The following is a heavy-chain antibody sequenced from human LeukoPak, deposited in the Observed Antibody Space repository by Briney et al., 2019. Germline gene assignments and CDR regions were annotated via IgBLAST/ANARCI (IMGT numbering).Heavy chain of an antibody. D-gene: IGHD5-24*01. CDR1: GGSISSAGYY. Sequence: SETLSLTCTVSGGSISSAGYYWSWIRQHPGKGLEWIGYIYYSGSTYYNPSLKSRVTISVDTSKNQFSLKLSSVTAADTAVYYCAILSVEMATIGGSYFDYWGQGTLVTVSS. J-gene: IGHJ4*02. CDR2: IYYSGST. V-gene: IGHV4-31*03. CDR3: AILSVEMATIGGSYFDY.